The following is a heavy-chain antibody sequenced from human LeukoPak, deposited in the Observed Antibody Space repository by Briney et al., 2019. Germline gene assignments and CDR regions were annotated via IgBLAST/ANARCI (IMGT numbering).Heavy chain of an antibody. CDR2: ISSSSSYI. CDR1: GFSFSSYT. D-gene: IGHD5/OR15-5a*01. J-gene: IGHJ3*02. Sequence: GGSLRLSCAASGFSFSSYTMKWVRQTPGKGLEWVSSISSSSSYIYYADSVKGRFTISRDNAKNSLYLQMNSLRAEDTAVYYCARDVSLVDAFDIWGQGTMVTVSS. CDR3: ARDVSLVDAFDI. V-gene: IGHV3-21*01.